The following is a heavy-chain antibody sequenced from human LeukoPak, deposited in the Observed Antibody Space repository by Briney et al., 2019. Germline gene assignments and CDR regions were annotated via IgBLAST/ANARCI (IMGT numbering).Heavy chain of an antibody. V-gene: IGHV3-48*03. CDR1: GFTFSSYE. D-gene: IGHD3-10*01. J-gene: IGHJ4*02. Sequence: GGSLRLSCAASGFTFSSYEMNWVRQAPGKGLEWVSYISSSGSTIYYADSVKGRFTISRDNAKNSLYLQMNSLRAEDTAVYYCAKGHHYGSGSYWVWGQGALVTVSS. CDR3: AKGHHYGSGSYWV. CDR2: ISSSGSTI.